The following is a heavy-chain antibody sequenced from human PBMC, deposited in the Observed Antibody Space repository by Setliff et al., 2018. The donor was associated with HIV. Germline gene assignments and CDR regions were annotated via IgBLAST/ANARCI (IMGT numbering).Heavy chain of an antibody. CDR2: INPNSGDT. Sequence: GASVKVSCKASGNAFNGNRVHWVRQAPGQGLEWMGWINPNSGDTNYAQNFQGRVTMTRDTSINTAYMELSVLGADGTAVYYCARVGSDGFFDYGSGIGDPWGQGTLVTVSS. CDR3: ARVGSDGFFDYGSGIGDP. V-gene: IGHV1-2*02. J-gene: IGHJ5*02. CDR1: GNAFNGNR. D-gene: IGHD3-10*01.